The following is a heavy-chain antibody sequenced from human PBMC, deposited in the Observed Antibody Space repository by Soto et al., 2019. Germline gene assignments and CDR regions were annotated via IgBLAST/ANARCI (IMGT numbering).Heavy chain of an antibody. CDR3: ARWLEAVADQVFDY. D-gene: IGHD6-19*01. V-gene: IGHV3-48*03. J-gene: IGHJ4*02. Sequence: EVQLVESGGGLVQPGGSLRLSCAASGFTFSSYEMNWVRQAPGKGLEWVSYISSSGSTIYYADSVKGRFTISRDNAKNSLYLQMNSLRAEDTAVYYCARWLEAVADQVFDYWGQGTLVTVSS. CDR1: GFTFSSYE. CDR2: ISSSGSTI.